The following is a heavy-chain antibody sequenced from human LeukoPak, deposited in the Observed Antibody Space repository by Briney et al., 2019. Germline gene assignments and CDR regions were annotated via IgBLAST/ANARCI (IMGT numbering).Heavy chain of an antibody. CDR3: AREGPVAGTGLDY. D-gene: IGHD6-19*01. CDR1: GGSISSSNW. V-gene: IGHV4-4*02. CDR2: IYHSGST. J-gene: IGHJ4*02. Sequence: SGTLSLTCAVSGGSISSSNWWSWVRQPPGKGLEWIGEIYHSGSTNYNPSLKSRVTISVDKSKSQFSLKLSSVTAADTAVYYCAREGPVAGTGLDYWGQGTLVTVSS.